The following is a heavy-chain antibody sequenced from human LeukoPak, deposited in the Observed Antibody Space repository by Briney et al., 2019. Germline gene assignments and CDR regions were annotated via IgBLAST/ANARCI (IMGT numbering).Heavy chain of an antibody. J-gene: IGHJ4*02. D-gene: IGHD2-15*01. CDR2: ISDDGGRT. V-gene: IGHV3-23*01. CDR1: GFTFGSYA. Sequence: GGSLRLSCAASGFTFGSYAMNWVRQAPGKGLEWVAGISDDGGRTYYADSVKGRFTISGDNSKDTLYLQMSSLRAEDTAEYYCAKGRRGSCYSSSDYWGQGTLVTVSS. CDR3: AKGRRGSCYSSSDY.